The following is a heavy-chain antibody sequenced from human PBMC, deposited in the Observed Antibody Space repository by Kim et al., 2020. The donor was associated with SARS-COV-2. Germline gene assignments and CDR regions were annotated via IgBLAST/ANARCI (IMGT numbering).Heavy chain of an antibody. Sequence: KFQGRVTMTRNNSISTAYMELSSLRSEDTAVYYCAGGGGTTLPHDAFDIWGQGTMVTVSS. D-gene: IGHD1-7*01. V-gene: IGHV1-8*01. J-gene: IGHJ3*02. CDR3: AGGGGTTLPHDAFDI.